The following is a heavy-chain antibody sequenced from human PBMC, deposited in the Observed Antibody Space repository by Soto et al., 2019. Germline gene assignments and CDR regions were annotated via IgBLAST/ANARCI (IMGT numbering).Heavy chain of an antibody. CDR2: IIPVFGKA. Sequence: QVQLVQSGAEVKKPGSSVKVSCKASGGTFSRYAINWLRQAPGQGLEWMGGIIPVFGKANYAQKFQGRVTITADESTTTGDRELRSLTSEDTAVYYCARDGTLYDSSAYYYVYWGQGTLVTVSS. V-gene: IGHV1-69*01. CDR3: ARDGTLYDSSAYYYVY. D-gene: IGHD3-22*01. CDR1: GGTFSRYA. J-gene: IGHJ4*02.